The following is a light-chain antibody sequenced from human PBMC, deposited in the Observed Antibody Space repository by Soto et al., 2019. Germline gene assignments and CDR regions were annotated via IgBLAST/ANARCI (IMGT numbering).Light chain of an antibody. J-gene: IGKJ2*03. CDR1: QSVSRSL. Sequence: IVLTQSPGTLSLSPGERATLSCRASQSVSRSLLAWYQQKPGQAPRLLIHGASTRATGIADRFSGSGSGTDFTLTISRLEPEDFAVYYCQQYGNPPPYSFGQGTKLEIK. CDR2: GAS. V-gene: IGKV3-20*01. CDR3: QQYGNPPPYS.